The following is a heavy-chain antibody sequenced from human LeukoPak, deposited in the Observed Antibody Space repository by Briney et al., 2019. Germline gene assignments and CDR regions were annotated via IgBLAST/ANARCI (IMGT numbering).Heavy chain of an antibody. CDR3: ASLYNRITIFGVVTPHDAFDI. V-gene: IGHV3-66*01. J-gene: IGHJ3*02. CDR2: IYSGGST. D-gene: IGHD3-3*01. Sequence: GGSLRLSCAASGFTVSGNYMSWVRQAPGKGLEWVSVIYSGGSTYYADSVKGRFTISRDNSKNTLYLQMKSLRAEDTAVYYCASLYNRITIFGVVTPHDAFDIWGQGTMVTVSS. CDR1: GFTVSGNY.